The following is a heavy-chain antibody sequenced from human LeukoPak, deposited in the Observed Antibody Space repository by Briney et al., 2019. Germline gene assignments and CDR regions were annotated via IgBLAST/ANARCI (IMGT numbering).Heavy chain of an antibody. Sequence: GGSLRLSCAASGFTFGSYGMSWVRQAPGKGLEWVSAISTSGDTTYYGDSVKGRFTISRDNSKNTLYLQMNSLRAEDTAVYYCAKDALRYFDWLPMTRDEYNYFDYWGQGTLVTVSS. CDR1: GFTFGSYG. CDR2: ISTSGDTT. CDR3: AKDALRYFDWLPMTRDEYNYFDY. D-gene: IGHD3-9*01. J-gene: IGHJ4*02. V-gene: IGHV3-23*01.